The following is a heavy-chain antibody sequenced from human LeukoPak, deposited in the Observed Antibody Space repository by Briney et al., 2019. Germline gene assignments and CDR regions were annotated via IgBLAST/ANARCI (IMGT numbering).Heavy chain of an antibody. V-gene: IGHV3-21*01. CDR3: ARGLGYYDSSGYCDY. Sequence: GGSLRLSCAASGFTFSSYSMNWVRQAPGKGLEWVSSISSSSSYIYYADSVKGRFTISRDNAKNSLYLQMNSLRAEDTAVYYCARGLGYYDSSGYCDYWGQGTLVTVSS. D-gene: IGHD3-22*01. J-gene: IGHJ4*02. CDR1: GFTFSSYS. CDR2: ISSSSSYI.